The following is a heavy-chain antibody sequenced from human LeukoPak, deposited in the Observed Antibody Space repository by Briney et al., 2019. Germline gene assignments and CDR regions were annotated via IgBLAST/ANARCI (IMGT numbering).Heavy chain of an antibody. Sequence: SETLSLTCNVSGDSISSYYWSWIRQPPGKGLEWIGYIYYSGSTNYNPSLKSRVTISVDTSKNQFSLKLSSVTAADTAVYYCARRFRYSGYDSRFDPWGQGTLVTVSS. D-gene: IGHD5-12*01. CDR2: IYYSGST. V-gene: IGHV4-59*08. J-gene: IGHJ5*02. CDR3: ARRFRYSGYDSRFDP. CDR1: GDSISSYY.